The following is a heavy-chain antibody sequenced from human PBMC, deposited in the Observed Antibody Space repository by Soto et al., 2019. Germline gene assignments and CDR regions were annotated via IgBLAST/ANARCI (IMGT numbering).Heavy chain of an antibody. V-gene: IGHV4-30-4*01. J-gene: IGHJ4*02. Sequence: SEILSLTCTVSGGSISSGDYYWSWIRQPPGKGLEWIGYIYYSGSTYYNPSLKSRVTISVDTSKNQFSLKLSSVTAADTAVYYCARDSSSGNFDYWGQGTLVTVSS. CDR3: ARDSSSGNFDY. CDR1: GGSISSGDYY. CDR2: IYYSGST. D-gene: IGHD6-13*01.